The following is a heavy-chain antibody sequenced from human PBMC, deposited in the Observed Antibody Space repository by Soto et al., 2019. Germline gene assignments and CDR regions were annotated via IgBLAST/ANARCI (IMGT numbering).Heavy chain of an antibody. D-gene: IGHD3-22*01. CDR1: GYLFTRYW. CDR3: ASQNADSSGWYYYYGMDV. Sequence: GASLTISCTGSGYLFTRYWLGWVLKTPGTGLAWLGIVSPGDSDPRYRPPFPGQVTTSSDKSMSTASLQWSSLKASDTAMYYCASQNADSSGWYYYYGMDVWGQGTTVTVSS. CDR2: VSPGDSDP. J-gene: IGHJ6*02. V-gene: IGHV5-51*01.